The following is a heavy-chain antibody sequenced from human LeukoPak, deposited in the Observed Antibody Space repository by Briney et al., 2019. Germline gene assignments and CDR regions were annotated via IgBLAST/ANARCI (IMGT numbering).Heavy chain of an antibody. CDR3: ARAQPVDSNSSRLIDY. CDR1: GGSISSGGYS. D-gene: IGHD6-6*01. J-gene: IGHJ4*02. CDR2: IYHSGST. V-gene: IGHV4-30-2*01. Sequence: SETLSLTCAVSGGSISSGGYSWSWIRQPPGKGLEWIGYIYHSGSTYYNPSLKSRVTISVDRSKNQFSLKLSSVTAADTAVYYCARAQPVDSNSSRLIDYWGQGTLVTVSS.